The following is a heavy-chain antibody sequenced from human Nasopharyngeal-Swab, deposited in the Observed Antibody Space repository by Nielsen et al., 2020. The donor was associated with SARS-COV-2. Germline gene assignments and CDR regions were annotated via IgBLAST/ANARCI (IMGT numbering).Heavy chain of an antibody. CDR2: ISTSSTYT. CDR1: GFTFRSHD. D-gene: IGHD6-13*01. Sequence: GESLKISCAASGFTFRSHDMTWVRQAPGKGLEWVSYISTSSTYTSYADSVKGRFTISRDNTKNSLYLQMNSLRAEDTAVYYCARDDSSSAGYWGQGVLVTVSS. CDR3: ARDDSSSAGY. V-gene: IGHV3-21*05. J-gene: IGHJ4*02.